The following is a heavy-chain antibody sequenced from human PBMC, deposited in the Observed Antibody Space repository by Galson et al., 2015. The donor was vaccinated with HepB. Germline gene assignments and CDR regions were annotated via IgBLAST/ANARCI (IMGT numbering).Heavy chain of an antibody. CDR2: FDPEDGET. CDR3: ARFPYPSSTSDHLKNWFDP. V-gene: IGHV1-24*01. CDR1: GYTLTELS. D-gene: IGHD2-2*01. Sequence: SVKVSCKVSGYTLTELSMHWVRQAPGKGLEWMGGFDPEDGETIYAQKSQGRVTMTEDTSTDTAYMELSSLRSEDTAVYYCARFPYPSSTSDHLKNWFDPWGQGTLVTVSS. J-gene: IGHJ5*02.